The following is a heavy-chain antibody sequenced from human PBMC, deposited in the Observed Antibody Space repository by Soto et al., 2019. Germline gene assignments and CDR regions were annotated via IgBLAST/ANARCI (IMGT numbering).Heavy chain of an antibody. V-gene: IGHV6-1*01. Sequence: PSQTLSLTCAISGDSVSSNSAAWNWIRQSPSRGLEWLGRTYYRSKWYNDYAVSVKSRITINPDTSKNQFSLQLNSVTPEDTAVYYCARVSGYDWTYYYYYGMDVWGQGTTVTVSS. J-gene: IGHJ6*02. CDR2: TYYRSKWYN. CDR1: GDSVSSNSAA. D-gene: IGHD5-12*01. CDR3: ARVSGYDWTYYYYYGMDV.